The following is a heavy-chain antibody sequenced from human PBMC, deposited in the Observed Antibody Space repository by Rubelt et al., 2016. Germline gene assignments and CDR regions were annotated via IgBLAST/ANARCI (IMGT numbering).Heavy chain of an antibody. D-gene: IGHD4-11*01. CDR3: ARPNYSNYCFDS. V-gene: IGHV4-39*01. Sequence: QLQLQESGPGLVKPSETLSLTCTVSGGSISGSSYYWGWIRQPPGKGLEWIGNVYYSGSTYYNPSLKSRVTISVDTSKNQFSLKRSSGTAADTAVYFCARPNYSNYCFDSWGQGTLVTVSS. CDR2: VYYSGST. CDR1: GGSISGSSYY. J-gene: IGHJ4*02.